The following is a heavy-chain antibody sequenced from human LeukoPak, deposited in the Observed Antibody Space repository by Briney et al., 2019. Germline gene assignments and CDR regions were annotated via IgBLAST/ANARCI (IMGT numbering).Heavy chain of an antibody. Sequence: GASVKVSCKASGYTFTSYGISWVRQAPGQGVEWMGWISTYNGNTNYAQKLQGRVTMTTDTSTNTAYMELRSLRSDDTATYYCARAVGSTSGGQFCWFDPWGQGTPVTVSS. CDR2: ISTYNGNT. D-gene: IGHD2-2*01. V-gene: IGHV1-18*01. CDR3: ARAVGSTSGGQFCWFDP. CDR1: GYTFTSYG. J-gene: IGHJ5*02.